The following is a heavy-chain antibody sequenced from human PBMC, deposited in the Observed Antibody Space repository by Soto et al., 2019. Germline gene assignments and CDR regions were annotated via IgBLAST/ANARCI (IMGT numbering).Heavy chain of an antibody. D-gene: IGHD6-19*01. CDR2: IWYDGSNK. CDR1: GFTFSSYG. Sequence: QVQLVESGGGVVQPGRSLRLSCAASGFTFSSYGMHWVRQAQGKGLEWVAVIWYDGSNKYYADSVKGRFTISRDNSKNTLYLQMNSLRAEDTAVYYCARDHEPSSGWTHYFDYWGQGTLVTVSS. J-gene: IGHJ4*02. V-gene: IGHV3-33*01. CDR3: ARDHEPSSGWTHYFDY.